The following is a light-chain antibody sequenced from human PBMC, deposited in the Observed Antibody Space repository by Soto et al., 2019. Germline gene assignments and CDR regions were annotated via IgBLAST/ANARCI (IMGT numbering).Light chain of an antibody. CDR3: LQDYSYPRT. Sequence: ATQMTQSPSSMSASLGDRVTITCRASQDIRSDVSWYQQKPGKAPKLLIYAASRLQSGVPSRFSGSGSGTDFDLTISSLQPEDFATYYCLQDYSYPRTFGQGTKVEIK. V-gene: IGKV1-6*01. CDR2: AAS. J-gene: IGKJ1*01. CDR1: QDIRSD.